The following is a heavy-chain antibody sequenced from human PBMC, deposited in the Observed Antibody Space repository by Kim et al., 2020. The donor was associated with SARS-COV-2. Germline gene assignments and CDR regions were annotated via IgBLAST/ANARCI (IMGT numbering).Heavy chain of an antibody. J-gene: IGHJ5*01. CDR3: ARVVHSGWFDP. D-gene: IGHD2-8*01. Sequence: ASVKVSCKASGYTFGIYGISWVRQAPGQGLEWMGWISAYTGNTNFADKFQGRVTMTTDASASTASMELRSLRSDDTAVYYCARVVHSGWFDPWGQGTLVTV. V-gene: IGHV1-18*04. CDR1: GYTFGIYG. CDR2: ISAYTGNT.